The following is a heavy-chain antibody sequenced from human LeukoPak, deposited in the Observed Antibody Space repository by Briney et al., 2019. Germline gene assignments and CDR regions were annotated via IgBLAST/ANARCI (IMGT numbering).Heavy chain of an antibody. J-gene: IGHJ4*02. Sequence: GSLGPSCAASGFTFSTYGMHWVRQAPGKGLEWVALITYDGYYKYYSDSVKGRFTISSDTSKNTLSLQMNSLRAEDTAVYYCARDLSPVVRASPMGYWGQGTLVTVSS. CDR3: ARDLSPVVRASPMGY. CDR2: ITYDGYYK. CDR1: GFTFSTYG. V-gene: IGHV3-30*03. D-gene: IGHD3-10*01.